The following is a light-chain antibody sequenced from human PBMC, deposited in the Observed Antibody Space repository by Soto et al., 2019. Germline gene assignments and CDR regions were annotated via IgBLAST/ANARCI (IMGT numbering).Light chain of an antibody. CDR1: QSVSSN. Sequence: EIVMTQSPATLSVSPGERATLSCRASQSVSSNFAWYQQKPGQAPRLLLYGASTRATGIPARFSGSGSGTEFTLTISSLQSEDCAVYYCQQYNNWPPWTFGQGTKVEIK. J-gene: IGKJ1*01. CDR3: QQYNNWPPWT. CDR2: GAS. V-gene: IGKV3-15*01.